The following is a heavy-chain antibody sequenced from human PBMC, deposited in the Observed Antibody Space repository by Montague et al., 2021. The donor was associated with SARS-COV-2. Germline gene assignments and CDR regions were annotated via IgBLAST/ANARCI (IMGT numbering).Heavy chain of an antibody. V-gene: IGHV4-31*03. CDR2: IYYSAST. Sequence: TLSLTCTVYGGSISSGGYYWSCNRQHPGKGLEWIGYIYYSASTYYNPTLKSRLTISVDTSKNQFSLKLSSVTAADTAVYYCARVHFVGSGWYPYAFDLWGQGTLVTVSS. J-gene: IGHJ3*01. D-gene: IGHD6-19*01. CDR1: GGSISSGGYY. CDR3: ARVHFVGSGWYPYAFDL.